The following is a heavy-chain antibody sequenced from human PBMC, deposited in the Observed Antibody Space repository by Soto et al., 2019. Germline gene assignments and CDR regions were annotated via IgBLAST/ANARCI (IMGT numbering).Heavy chain of an antibody. D-gene: IGHD3-10*01. CDR3: ARVASNYLNSYFHY. J-gene: IGHJ4*02. CDR1: GGTFSNYA. Sequence: QVQLVQSGAEVKKPGSSVKVSCKASGGTFSNYAITWVRQAPGQGLEWKGGFIPIFGTTNYAQKFPGRVTITADESTSTAYMDLSSLTSEDTAVYYCARVASNYLNSYFHYWGQGTLVTVSS. V-gene: IGHV1-69*01. CDR2: FIPIFGTT.